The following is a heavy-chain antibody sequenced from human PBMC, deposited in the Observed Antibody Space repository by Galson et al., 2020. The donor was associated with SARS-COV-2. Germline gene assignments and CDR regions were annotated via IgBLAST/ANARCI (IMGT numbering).Heavy chain of an antibody. CDR3: ARTLTIFIHWFDP. CDR2: ISFDGSDN. D-gene: IGHD3-3*01. V-gene: IGHV3-30*01. CDR1: GFLFRNYA. Sequence: GGSLRLSCAASGFLFRNYAFHWIRQAPGKGLEWVAGISFDGSDNYYVDSVKGRFTVSRDNSKDTLYLEMNSLGAEDTAVYFCARTLTIFIHWFDPWGQGTLVTVSS. J-gene: IGHJ5*02.